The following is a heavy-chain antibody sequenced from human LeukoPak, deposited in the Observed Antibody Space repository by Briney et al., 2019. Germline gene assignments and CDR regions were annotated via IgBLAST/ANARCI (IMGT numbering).Heavy chain of an antibody. D-gene: IGHD2-2*01. CDR1: GFTFSSYS. V-gene: IGHV3-21*01. J-gene: IGHJ4*02. CDR2: ISSSSSYI. CDR3: ARDARLSCSSTSCYPNFDY. Sequence: GGSLRLSCAASGFTFSSYSMNWVRQAPGKGLEWVSSISSSSSYIYYADSVKGRFTISRDNAKNSLYLQMNSLRAEDTAVYYCARDARLSCSSTSCYPNFDYWGQGTLVTVSS.